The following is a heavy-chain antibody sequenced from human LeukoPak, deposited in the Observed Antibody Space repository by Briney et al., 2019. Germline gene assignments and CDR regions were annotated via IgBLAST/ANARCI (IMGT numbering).Heavy chain of an antibody. J-gene: IGHJ4*02. CDR3: ARRSGVWGSSYYFDY. D-gene: IGHD3-16*01. CDR1: GYTFTSYY. V-gene: IGHV1-46*01. CDR2: INPSGGST. Sequence: ASVKVSCKASGYTFTSYYMHWVRQAPGQGLEWMGIINPSGGSTSYAQKFQGRVTMTRDTSTSTVYMELSSLRSEDTAVYYCARRSGVWGSSYYFDYWGQGTLVTVSS.